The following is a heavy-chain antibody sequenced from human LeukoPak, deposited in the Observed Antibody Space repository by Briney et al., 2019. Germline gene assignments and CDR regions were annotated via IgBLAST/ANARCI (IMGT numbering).Heavy chain of an antibody. D-gene: IGHD4-23*01. CDR1: GYTFINYY. J-gene: IGHJ4*02. CDR3: TRTMADGGTNY. Sequence: ASVKVSCKASGYTFINYYIHWVRQAPGQGLEWMGSINLSGDSVIYTQKFQGRVTMTWDTSTSMVYLELSSLRSEETAVYYCTRTMADGGTNYWGQGTLVTVSS. V-gene: IGHV1-46*01. CDR2: INLSGDSV.